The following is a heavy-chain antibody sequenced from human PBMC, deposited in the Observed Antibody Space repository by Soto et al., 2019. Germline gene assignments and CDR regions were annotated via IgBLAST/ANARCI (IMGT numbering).Heavy chain of an antibody. V-gene: IGHV3-30*18. J-gene: IGHJ4*02. Sequence: QVQLVESGGGVVQPGRSLRLSCAASGFTFSSYGMHWVRQAPGKGLEWVAVISYDGSNKYYADSVKGRFTISRDNSKNTLYLQMNSLRAEDTAVYYCAKXVGSWSYYASVDYWGQGTLVTVSS. CDR2: ISYDGSNK. D-gene: IGHD1-26*01. CDR3: AKXVGSWSYYASVDY. CDR1: GFTFSSYG.